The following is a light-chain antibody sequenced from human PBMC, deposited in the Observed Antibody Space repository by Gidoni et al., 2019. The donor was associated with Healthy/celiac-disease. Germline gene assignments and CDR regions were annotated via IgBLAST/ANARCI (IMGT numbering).Light chain of an antibody. J-gene: IGLJ1*01. CDR2: DVS. V-gene: IGLV2-14*03. CDR1: SSDVGGYNY. CDR3: SSYTSSSTSEV. Sequence: GQSITISCTGTSSDVGGYNYVSWYQQHPGKAPKLMIYDVSNRPSGVSNRFSGSKSGNTASLTISGLQAEDEADYYCSSYTSSSTSEVFGTGPKVTVL.